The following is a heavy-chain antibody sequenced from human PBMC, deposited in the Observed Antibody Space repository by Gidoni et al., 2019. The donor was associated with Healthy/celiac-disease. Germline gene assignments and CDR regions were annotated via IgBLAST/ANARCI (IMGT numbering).Heavy chain of an antibody. J-gene: IGHJ3*02. CDR3: ASPPIYDSSGYDDAFDI. Sequence: QVQLQESGPGLVKPSETLSLTCTVSGYSISSGYYWGWIRQPPGKGLEWIGSIYHSGSTDYNPSLKSRVTISVDTSKNQFSLKLSSVTAADTAVYYCASPPIYDSSGYDDAFDIWGQGTMVTVSS. V-gene: IGHV4-38-2*02. D-gene: IGHD3-22*01. CDR2: IYHSGST. CDR1: GYSISSGYY.